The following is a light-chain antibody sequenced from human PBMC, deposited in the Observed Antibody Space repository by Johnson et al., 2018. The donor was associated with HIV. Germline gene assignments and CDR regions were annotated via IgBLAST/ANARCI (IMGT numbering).Light chain of an antibody. CDR1: SSNIGNNY. V-gene: IGLV1-51*02. CDR3: GTWDSSLSAYV. Sequence: QSVLTQPPSVFAAPGQKVTISCSGSSSNIGNNYVSWYQQLPGTAPKLLIYENNKRPSGIPDRFSGSKSGTSATLCITGLQTGDEADYYCGTWDSSLSAYVFGTGTKVTVL. J-gene: IGLJ1*01. CDR2: ENN.